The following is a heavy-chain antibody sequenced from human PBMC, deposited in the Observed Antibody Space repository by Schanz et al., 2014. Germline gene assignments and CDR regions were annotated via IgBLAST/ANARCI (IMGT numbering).Heavy chain of an antibody. D-gene: IGHD6-19*01. CDR2: IYSGIGA. CDR1: GFTFSSYA. Sequence: QVQMVESGGGVVQPGRSLRLSCAASGFTFSSYAMHWVRQAPGKGLEWVSVIYSGIGAYYADSVKDRFTVSRDNSKNTVYLQMNRLRAEDTALYYCAIIGVMVAVAGTRADYWGQGTLVTVSS. V-gene: IGHV3-NL1*01. CDR3: AIIGVMVAVAGTRADY. J-gene: IGHJ4*02.